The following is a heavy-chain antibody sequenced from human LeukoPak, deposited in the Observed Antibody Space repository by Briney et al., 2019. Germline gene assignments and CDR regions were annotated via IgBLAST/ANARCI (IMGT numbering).Heavy chain of an antibody. V-gene: IGHV3-30-3*01. Sequence: GGSLRLSCAASGFTFSSYAMHWVRQAPGKGLEWVAVISYDGSNKYYADSVKGRFTISRDNSKNTLYLQMNSLRAEDTAVYYCARDRDSGGWYAYDYWGQGTLVTVSS. J-gene: IGHJ4*02. D-gene: IGHD6-19*01. CDR1: GFTFSSYA. CDR3: ARDRDSGGWYAYDY. CDR2: ISYDGSNK.